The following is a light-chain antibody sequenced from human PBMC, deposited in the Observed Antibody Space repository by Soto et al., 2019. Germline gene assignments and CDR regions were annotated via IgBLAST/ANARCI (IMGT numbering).Light chain of an antibody. Sequence: QAVVTQSSSASASLGSSVKLTCTLXXXHSSYIIAWHQQQPGKAPRYLMKLEGSGSYNKGSGVPDRFSGSSSGADRYLTISNLQFEDEADYYCETWDSNTHVFGGGTKRTVL. CDR2: LEGSGSY. V-gene: IGLV4-60*02. CDR3: ETWDSNTHV. J-gene: IGLJ3*02. CDR1: XXHSSYI.